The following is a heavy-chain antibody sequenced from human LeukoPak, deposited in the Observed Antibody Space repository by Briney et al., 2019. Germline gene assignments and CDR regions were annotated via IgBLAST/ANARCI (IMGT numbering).Heavy chain of an antibody. D-gene: IGHD6-19*01. CDR1: GFTFSSYE. V-gene: IGHV3-48*03. CDR3: ASRRAVTFDY. CDR2: ISSSGSTI. J-gene: IGHJ4*02. Sequence: GGSLRLSCAASGFTFSSYEMNWVRQAPGKGLEWASYISSSGSTIYYADSVKGRFTISRDNAKNSLYLQMNSLRAEDTAVYYCASRRAVTFDYWGQGTLVTVSS.